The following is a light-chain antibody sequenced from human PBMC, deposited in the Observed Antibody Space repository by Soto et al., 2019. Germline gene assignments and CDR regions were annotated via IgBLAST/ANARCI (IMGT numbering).Light chain of an antibody. J-gene: IGLJ1*01. Sequence: QSALTQPPSASGSPGQSVTISCTGTSSDVGGYNYVSWYQQHPGKAPKLMIYEVSKRPSGVPDRFSGSKSGNTASLTVSGLQAEDEADYYCSSYAGSNKEGVFGPGTKVTVL. CDR1: SSDVGGYNY. CDR3: SSYAGSNKEGV. CDR2: EVS. V-gene: IGLV2-8*01.